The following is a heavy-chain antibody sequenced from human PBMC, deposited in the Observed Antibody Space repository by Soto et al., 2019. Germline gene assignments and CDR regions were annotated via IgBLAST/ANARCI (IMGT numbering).Heavy chain of an antibody. CDR3: AKGGVVLGFGEVLDY. Sequence: EVQLLESGGGLVQPGGSLRLSCAASGFTFSSYAMSWVRQAPGKGLEWVSAISGSGGSTYYADSVKGWVTICRDNAKDTLYLPMNSLRAEDTAVYSGAKGGVVLGFGEVLDYWGQGTMVTVSS. CDR2: ISGSGGST. CDR1: GFTFSSYA. V-gene: IGHV3-23*01. D-gene: IGHD3-10*01. J-gene: IGHJ4*02.